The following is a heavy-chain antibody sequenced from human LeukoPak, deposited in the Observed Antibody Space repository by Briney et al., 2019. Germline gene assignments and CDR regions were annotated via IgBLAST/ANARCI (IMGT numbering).Heavy chain of an antibody. CDR1: AGSMSTSSYY. CDR2: IYYSGST. Sequence: SETLSLTCTVSAGSMSTSSYYWGWIRQPPGKGLEWIGSIYYSGSTYYNPSLKSRVTISVDTSKNQFSLKLSSVTAADTAVYYCARHLWSGYSDYYMDVWGKGTTVTVSS. J-gene: IGHJ6*03. CDR3: ARHLWSGYSDYYMDV. D-gene: IGHD3-3*01. V-gene: IGHV4-39*01.